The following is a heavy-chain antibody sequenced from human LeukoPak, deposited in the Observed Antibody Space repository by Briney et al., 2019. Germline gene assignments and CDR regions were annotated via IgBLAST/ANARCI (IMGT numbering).Heavy chain of an antibody. D-gene: IGHD2-15*01. CDR3: ARVRGYSSLDY. V-gene: IGHV4-59*01. CDR1: GGSISSYY. Sequence: SETLSLTCTVSGGSISSYYWSWIRQPPGKGLEWIGYIYYSGSTNYNPSLKSRVTISVDTSKNQFSLKLSSVTAADTAVYYCARVRGYSSLDYWGQGTLVTVSS. J-gene: IGHJ4*02. CDR2: IYYSGST.